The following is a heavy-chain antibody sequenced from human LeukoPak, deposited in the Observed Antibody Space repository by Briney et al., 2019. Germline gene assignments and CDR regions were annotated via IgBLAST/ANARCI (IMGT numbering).Heavy chain of an antibody. Sequence: SETLSLTCTVSGGSISSYYWSWIRQSPGQGLECIGYIHYTGSTNYNPSLKSRVTISVDTSKNQFSLKLSSVTAADTAVYYCAGLRYGEGYWGQGTLVTVSS. CDR1: GGSISSYY. J-gene: IGHJ4*02. V-gene: IGHV4-59*08. D-gene: IGHD4-17*01. CDR3: AGLRYGEGY. CDR2: IHYTGST.